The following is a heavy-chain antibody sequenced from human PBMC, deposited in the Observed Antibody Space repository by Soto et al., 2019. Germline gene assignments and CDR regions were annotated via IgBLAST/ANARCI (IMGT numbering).Heavy chain of an antibody. CDR2: IYYSGST. V-gene: IGHV4-59*12. J-gene: IGHJ4*02. CDR3: VRSEATALDY. CDR1: GGSISRYY. Sequence: SETLSLTCAVSGGSISRYYWSWIRQPPGKGLEWIGYIYYSGSTNYNPSLKSRVTISVDRSQNLFSLKLASVTAADTAVYYCVRSEATALDYWGQGALVTVSS.